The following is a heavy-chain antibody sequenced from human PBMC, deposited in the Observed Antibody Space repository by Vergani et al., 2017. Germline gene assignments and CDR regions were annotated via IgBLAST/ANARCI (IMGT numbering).Heavy chain of an antibody. CDR1: GGSISSSSYY. D-gene: IGHD3-3*01. CDR2: IYYSGST. V-gene: IGHV4-39*02. Sequence: QLQLQESGPGLVKPSETLSLTCTVSGGSISSSSYYWGWIRQPPGKGLEWIGSIYYSGSTYYNPSLKSRVTISVDTSKNQFSLKLSSVTAADTAVYYCARDFRPGGDFWSGYWFDPWGQGTLVTVSS. J-gene: IGHJ5*02. CDR3: ARDFRPGGDFWSGYWFDP.